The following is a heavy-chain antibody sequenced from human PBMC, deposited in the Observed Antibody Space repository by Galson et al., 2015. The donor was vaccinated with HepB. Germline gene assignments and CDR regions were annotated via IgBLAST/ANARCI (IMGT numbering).Heavy chain of an antibody. V-gene: IGHV2-5*01. CDR1: GFSVSDTGVG. CDR3: AHGYSSGYDP. J-gene: IGHJ5*02. Sequence: PALVKPTQTLTLACTVSGFSVSDTGVGVGWVRQPPGKVLEWLALIYWNDDKRYCSFLRSRLNITKDTSKNQVVLTMTNMDPVDTGTYYCAHGYSSGYDPWGQGILVTVSS. CDR2: IYWNDDK. D-gene: IGHD3-22*01.